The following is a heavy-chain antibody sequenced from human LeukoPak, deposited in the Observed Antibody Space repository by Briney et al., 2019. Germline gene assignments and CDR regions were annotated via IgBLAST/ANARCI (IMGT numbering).Heavy chain of an antibody. Sequence: ASVNVSCKASGYTFTSYYMHWVRQAPGQGLEWMGIINPSGGSTSYAQKFQGRVTMTRNTSISTAYMELSSLRSEDTAVYYCAREVSVTKAVDYFDYWGQGTLVTVSS. CDR3: AREVSVTKAVDYFDY. CDR1: GYTFTSYY. CDR2: INPSGGST. V-gene: IGHV1-46*01. J-gene: IGHJ4*02. D-gene: IGHD5/OR15-5a*01.